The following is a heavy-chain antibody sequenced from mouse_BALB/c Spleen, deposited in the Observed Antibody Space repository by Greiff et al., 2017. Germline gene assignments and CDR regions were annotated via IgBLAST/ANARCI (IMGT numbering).Heavy chain of an antibody. Sequence: VQLKESGPELVKPGASVKIPCKASGYTFTDYNMDWVKQSHGKSLEWIGDINPNNGGTIYNQKFKGKATLTVDKSSSTAYMELRSLTSEDTAVYYCARPSLLRLQNYAMDYWGQGTSVTVSS. CDR2: INPNNGGT. J-gene: IGHJ4*01. CDR1: GYTFTDYN. V-gene: IGHV1-18*01. CDR3: ARPSLLRLQNYAMDY. D-gene: IGHD1-2*01.